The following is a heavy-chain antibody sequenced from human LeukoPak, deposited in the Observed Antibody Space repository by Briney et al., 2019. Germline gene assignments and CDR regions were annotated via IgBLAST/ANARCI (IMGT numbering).Heavy chain of an antibody. D-gene: IGHD5-18*01. Sequence: SETLSLTCAVYGGSFSGYYWIWIRQPPGKGLEWIGEIDHSGSTNYNPSLKSRVTISVDTSKNQFSLKLSSVTAADTAVYYCARAPGYTYAGFFEYWGQGTLVTVSS. CDR2: IDHSGST. CDR3: ARAPGYTYAGFFEY. CDR1: GGSFSGYY. V-gene: IGHV4-34*01. J-gene: IGHJ4*02.